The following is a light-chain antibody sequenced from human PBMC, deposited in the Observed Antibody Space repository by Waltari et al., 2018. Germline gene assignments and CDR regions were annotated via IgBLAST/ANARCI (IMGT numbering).Light chain of an antibody. V-gene: IGKV1-9*01. CDR3: QVLNSFPVT. CDR1: QDISTY. J-gene: IGKJ5*01. CDR2: SAS. Sequence: DIQLTQSPSFLSASIGDGVTITCRASQDISTYLAWYQQKPGKAPNLLLHSASTLQSGVPSRFSGSGSGTDFTRTISSLQPEDFATYYCQVLNSFPVTFGHGTRLEIK.